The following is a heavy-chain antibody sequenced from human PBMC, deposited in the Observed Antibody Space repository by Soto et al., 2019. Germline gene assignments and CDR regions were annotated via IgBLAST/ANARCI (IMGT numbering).Heavy chain of an antibody. Sequence: QLQLQESGPGLVKPSETLSLTCTVSGGSISIRNHHWDWIRQSPGGGLDWIGSISYSGSTYYNPSLKSRVSISADTSKNQFSLRLSSVTAADTAVYYCARHDADSYGFYGMDVWGQGTTVAVSS. D-gene: IGHD5-18*01. CDR2: ISYSGST. CDR1: GGSISIRNHH. V-gene: IGHV4-39*01. J-gene: IGHJ6*02. CDR3: ARHDADSYGFYGMDV.